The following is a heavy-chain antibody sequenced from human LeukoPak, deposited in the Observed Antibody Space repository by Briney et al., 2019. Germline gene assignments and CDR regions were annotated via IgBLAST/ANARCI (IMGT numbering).Heavy chain of an antibody. Sequence: PSETLSLTCTVSGVSISSYYWSWIRQPPGKGLEWIGYIYYSGSTNYNPSLKSRVTISVDTSKNQFSLKLSSVTAADTAVYYCARGKSDFWSGYYTGDYFDYWGQGTLVTVSS. J-gene: IGHJ4*02. CDR3: ARGKSDFWSGYYTGDYFDY. CDR2: IYYSGST. V-gene: IGHV4-59*01. D-gene: IGHD3-3*01. CDR1: GVSISSYY.